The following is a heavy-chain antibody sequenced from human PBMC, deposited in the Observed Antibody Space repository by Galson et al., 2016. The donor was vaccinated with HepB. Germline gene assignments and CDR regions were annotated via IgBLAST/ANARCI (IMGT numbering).Heavy chain of an antibody. CDR1: GYTLTSYG. CDR3: ARVPFYSSSLFDY. Sequence: SVKVSCKASGYTLTSYGISWVRQAPGQGLEWMGWISAYNGNTNDARKLQGRVTMTTDTSTSTAYMELRSLRSDDTAVYYCARVPFYSSSLFDYWGQGTLVTVSS. J-gene: IGHJ4*02. D-gene: IGHD6-13*01. CDR2: ISAYNGNT. V-gene: IGHV1-18*04.